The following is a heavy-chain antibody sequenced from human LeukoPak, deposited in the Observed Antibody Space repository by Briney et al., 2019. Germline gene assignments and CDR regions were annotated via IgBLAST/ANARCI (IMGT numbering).Heavy chain of an antibody. Sequence: GGSLRLFCAASGFTFSSYGMRWVRQAPGKGLEWVAVISYDGSNKYYADSVKGRFTISRDNSKNTLYLQMNSLRAEDTAVYYCAKDRLYCSSTSCYYYYGMDVWGQGTTVTVSS. CDR1: GFTFSSYG. CDR2: ISYDGSNK. J-gene: IGHJ6*02. CDR3: AKDRLYCSSTSCYYYYGMDV. D-gene: IGHD2-2*01. V-gene: IGHV3-30*18.